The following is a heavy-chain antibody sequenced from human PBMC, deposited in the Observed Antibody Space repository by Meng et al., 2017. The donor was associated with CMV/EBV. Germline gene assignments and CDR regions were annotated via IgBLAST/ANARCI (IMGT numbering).Heavy chain of an antibody. CDR2: ISGSGSST. CDR1: GLTFSSYA. CDR3: AKDRTIVGATYFDY. Sequence: SGLTFSSYAMGWVRQAPGKGLEWVSAISGSGSSTYYADSVEGRFTISRDNSKNTLYLQMNSLRAEDTAVYYCAKDRTIVGATYFDYWGQGTLVTVSS. J-gene: IGHJ4*02. V-gene: IGHV3-23*01. D-gene: IGHD1-26*01.